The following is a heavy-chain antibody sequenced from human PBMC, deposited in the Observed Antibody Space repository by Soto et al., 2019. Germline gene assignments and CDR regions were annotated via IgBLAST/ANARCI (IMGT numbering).Heavy chain of an antibody. Sequence: QVQLQESGPGLVKPSETLSLTCTVSGGSVSSGSYYWSWIRQPPGKGLEWIGYIYYSGSTNYNPSLKSRVTISVDTSNNQFSLKLSAVTAADAAVYYCARNRLEYYDILTGYHQRGDYDYRGQGTLVTVS. J-gene: IGHJ4*02. V-gene: IGHV4-61*01. CDR1: GGSVSSGSYY. CDR2: IYYSGST. D-gene: IGHD3-9*01. CDR3: ARNRLEYYDILTGYHQRGDYDY.